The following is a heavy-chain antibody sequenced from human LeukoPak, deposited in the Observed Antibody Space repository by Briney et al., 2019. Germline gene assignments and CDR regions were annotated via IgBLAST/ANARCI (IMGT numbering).Heavy chain of an antibody. CDR1: GFTFSSYW. Sequence: GGSLRLSCAASGFTFSSYWMTWVGQAPGKGLEWVANINKDGSEKDYVDSVKGRFTTSRDNAKNSLYLHMDSLRAEDTAMYYCARPYYYSSGSHPFWGQGTLVTVSS. J-gene: IGHJ4*02. V-gene: IGHV3-7*01. CDR2: INKDGSEK. CDR3: ARPYYYSSGSHPF. D-gene: IGHD3-10*01.